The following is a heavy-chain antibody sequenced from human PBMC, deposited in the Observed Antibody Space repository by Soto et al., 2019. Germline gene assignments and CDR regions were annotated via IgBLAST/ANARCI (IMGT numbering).Heavy chain of an antibody. CDR2: IIPIFGTA. Sequence: SVKVSCRASGGTFNSYAISWVRQAPGQGLEWMGGIIPIFGTANYAQKFQGRVTITADESTSTAYMELSSLRSEDTAVYYCARDLYYDSSGYYPNDYSGQGILVAVSS. D-gene: IGHD3-22*01. CDR3: ARDLYYDSSGYYPNDY. CDR1: GGTFNSYA. V-gene: IGHV1-69*13. J-gene: IGHJ4*02.